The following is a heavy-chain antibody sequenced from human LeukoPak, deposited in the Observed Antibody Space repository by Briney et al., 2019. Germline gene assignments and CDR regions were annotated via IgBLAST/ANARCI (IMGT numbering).Heavy chain of an antibody. CDR1: GFIFSNYA. J-gene: IGHJ6*02. D-gene: IGHD3-10*01. Sequence: GGSLRLSCTASGFIFSNYAMSWVRQAPGKGLEWVSTIDYSGAYTYYADSVKGRFTISRDNSKNTLYMQMNSLRAEDTAIYYCAKVPYSDYGSGRPSFMDVWGQGTTVAVS. V-gene: IGHV3-23*01. CDR3: AKVPYSDYGSGRPSFMDV. CDR2: IDYSGAYT.